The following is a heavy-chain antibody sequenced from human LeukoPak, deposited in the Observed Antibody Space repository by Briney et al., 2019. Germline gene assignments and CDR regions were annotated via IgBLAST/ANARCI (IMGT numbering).Heavy chain of an antibody. Sequence: SETLSLTCTVSGGSISSSSYYWGWIRQPPGKGLEWIGYTYYSGSTNYNPSLKSRVTISVDTSKNQFSLKLSSVTAADTAVYYCAATHIVVVRGWFDPWGQGTLVTVSS. CDR1: GGSISSSSYY. CDR2: TYYSGST. J-gene: IGHJ5*02. V-gene: IGHV4-61*05. CDR3: AATHIVVVRGWFDP. D-gene: IGHD2-21*01.